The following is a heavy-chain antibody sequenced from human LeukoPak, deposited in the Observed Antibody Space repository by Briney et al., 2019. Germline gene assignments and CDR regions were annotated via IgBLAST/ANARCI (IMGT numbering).Heavy chain of an antibody. Sequence: PGGSLRLSCAASGFTFSSYEMNWVRQAPGKGLEWVSYISSSGSTIYYADSVKGRFTISRDNSKNTLYLQMNSLRAEDTAVYYCAKTHYDYWSGNSNYFDSWGQGTLVTVSS. V-gene: IGHV3-48*03. CDR1: GFTFSSYE. CDR2: ISSSGSTI. J-gene: IGHJ4*02. D-gene: IGHD3-3*01. CDR3: AKTHYDYWSGNSNYFDS.